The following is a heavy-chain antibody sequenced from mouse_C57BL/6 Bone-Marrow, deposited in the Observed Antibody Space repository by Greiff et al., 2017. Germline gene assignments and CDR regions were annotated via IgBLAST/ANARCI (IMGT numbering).Heavy chain of an antibody. D-gene: IGHD1-1*01. CDR1: GYTFTSYW. CDR3: AREGTVVPFDY. J-gene: IGHJ2*01. V-gene: IGHV1-59*01. CDR2: IDPSDSYT. Sequence: QVQLQQPGAELVRPGTSVKLSCKASGYTFTSYWMHWVKQRPGQGLEWIGVIDPSDSYTNYNLKFKGKATLTVDTSSSTAYMQLSSLTSEDSAVYYCAREGTVVPFDYWGQGTTLTVSS.